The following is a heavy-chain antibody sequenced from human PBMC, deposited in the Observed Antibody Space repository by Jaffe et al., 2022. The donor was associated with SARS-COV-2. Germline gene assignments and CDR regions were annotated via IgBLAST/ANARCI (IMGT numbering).Heavy chain of an antibody. Sequence: QVQLQESGPGLVKSSETLSLTCNVSGGSISTYYWNWIRQPPGKGLEWIGYIYHTGSTNYNPPLKSRVTISVDTSKNQFSLELTSVTAADTAVYYCARSGSGSSWYGGDFDYWGQGTLVTVSS. CDR2: IYHTGST. J-gene: IGHJ4*02. D-gene: IGHD6-19*01. CDR3: ARSGSGSSWYGGDFDY. CDR1: GGSISTYY. V-gene: IGHV4-59*01.